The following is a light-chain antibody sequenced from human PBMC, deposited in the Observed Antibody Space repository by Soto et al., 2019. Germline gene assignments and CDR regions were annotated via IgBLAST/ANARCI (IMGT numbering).Light chain of an antibody. CDR3: VQGTHWPWT. V-gene: IGKV2-30*01. CDR1: QGLVYSDGNTF. J-gene: IGKJ1*01. Sequence: DVVMTQSPLSLSVTLGQPASISCRSSQGLVYSDGNTFLNWFHQRPGQSPRRLIYQVSNRDSGVPDRFSGSGSATDYTLTISGVEAEDVGIYYCVQGTHWPWTFGQGTKVEIK. CDR2: QVS.